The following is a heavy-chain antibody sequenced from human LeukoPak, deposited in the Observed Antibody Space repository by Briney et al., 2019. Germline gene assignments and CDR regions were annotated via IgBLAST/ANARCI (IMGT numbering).Heavy chain of an antibody. CDR2: IRKDGSLK. V-gene: IGHV3-7*01. CDR3: ARDEGPDDSRGSFDAFDI. J-gene: IGHJ3*02. Sequence: GGSLRLSCAVSGFTFSSYAMSWVRQAPGKGLEWVANIRKDGSLKYYEDSVKGRFTISRDNARNSLYLQMISVKAEDMAVYYCARDEGPDDSRGSFDAFDIWGQGTMVTVSS. D-gene: IGHD3-22*01. CDR1: GFTFSSYA.